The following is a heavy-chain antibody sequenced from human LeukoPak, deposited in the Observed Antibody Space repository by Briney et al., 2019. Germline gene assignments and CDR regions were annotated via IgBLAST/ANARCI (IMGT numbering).Heavy chain of an antibody. CDR1: GFTFSDHY. CDR2: IRNKANTYTT. CDR3: ARPTVTNGYYFDY. V-gene: IGHV3-72*01. D-gene: IGHD4-17*01. Sequence: GGSLRLSCAASGFTFSDHYMDWVRQAPGKGLEWVGRIRNKANTYTTEYAASVEGRFTISRGDSKNSLYLQMNSLKTEDTAMYYCARPTVTNGYYFDYWGQGTLVTVSS. J-gene: IGHJ4*02.